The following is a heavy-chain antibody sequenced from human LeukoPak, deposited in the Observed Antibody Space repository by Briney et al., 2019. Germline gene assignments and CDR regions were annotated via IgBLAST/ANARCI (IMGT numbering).Heavy chain of an antibody. D-gene: IGHD6-19*01. Sequence: SETLSLTCTVSGGSLISDYWGWIRQPPGKGLEWVGYIHYSGGTNYNPSLKSRVTISVDTSKNQFSLKLSSVTAADTAVYYCARCIAVAGTIDYWGQGTLVTVSS. CDR3: ARCIAVAGTIDY. V-gene: IGHV4-59*13. CDR1: GGSLISDY. CDR2: IHYSGGT. J-gene: IGHJ4*02.